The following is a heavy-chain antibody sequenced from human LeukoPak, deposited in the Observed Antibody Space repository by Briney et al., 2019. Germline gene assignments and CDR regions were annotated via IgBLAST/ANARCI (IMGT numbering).Heavy chain of an antibody. D-gene: IGHD5-12*01. CDR3: AKVTSGYGLADAFDI. V-gene: IGHV3-30*18. J-gene: IGHJ3*02. Sequence: PGGSLRLSCAASGFTFSSYGMHWVRQAPGKGLEWGAVISYDGSNKYYADSVKGRFTISRDNSKNTLYLQMNSLRAEDTAVYYCAKVTSGYGLADAFDIWGQGTMVTVSS. CDR2: ISYDGSNK. CDR1: GFTFSSYG.